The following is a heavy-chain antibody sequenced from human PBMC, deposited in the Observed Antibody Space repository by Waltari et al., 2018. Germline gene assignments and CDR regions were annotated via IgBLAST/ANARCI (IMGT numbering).Heavy chain of an antibody. CDR3: ARIRLHYDFWSGFLNWFDP. D-gene: IGHD3-3*01. V-gene: IGHV4-34*01. J-gene: IGHJ5*02. CDR1: GGSFSGYY. Sequence: QVQLQQWGAGLLKPSETLSLTCAVYGGSFSGYYWSWIRQPPGKGLEWIGEINHSGSTTYNPSLKSRVTLSVDTSKNQFSLKLSSVTAADTAVYYCARIRLHYDFWSGFLNWFDPWGQGTLVTVSS. CDR2: INHSGST.